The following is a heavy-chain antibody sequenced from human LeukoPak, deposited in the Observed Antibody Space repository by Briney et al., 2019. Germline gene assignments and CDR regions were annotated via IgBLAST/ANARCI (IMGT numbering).Heavy chain of an antibody. Sequence: GASVKVSYKASGYTFTSYYMHWVRQAPGQGLEWMGIINPSGGSTSYAQKFQGRVTMTRDTSTSTVYMELSSLRSEDTAVYYCARDGQLERRSNWFDPWGQGTLVTVSS. CDR3: ARDGQLERRSNWFDP. CDR2: INPSGGST. J-gene: IGHJ5*02. CDR1: GYTFTSYY. V-gene: IGHV1-46*01. D-gene: IGHD1-1*01.